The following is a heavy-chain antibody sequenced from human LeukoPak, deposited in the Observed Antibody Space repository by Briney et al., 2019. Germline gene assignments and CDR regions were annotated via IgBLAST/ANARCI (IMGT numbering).Heavy chain of an antibody. CDR1: GFTFSSYA. Sequence: GGSLRLSCAASGFTFSSYAMSWVRQAPGKGLEWVSSISNSGGRTFYTDSVKGRFTISRDNSKITLYLQMNSLRAEDTAVYYCARDIVVVPAAIHYYYGMDVWGQGTTVTVSS. CDR2: ISNSGGRT. D-gene: IGHD2-2*02. J-gene: IGHJ6*02. CDR3: ARDIVVVPAAIHYYYGMDV. V-gene: IGHV3-23*01.